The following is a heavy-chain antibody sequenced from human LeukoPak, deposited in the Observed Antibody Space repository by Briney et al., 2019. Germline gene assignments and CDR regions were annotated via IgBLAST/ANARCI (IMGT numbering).Heavy chain of an antibody. Sequence: PGGSLRLSCAASGFTFSSYAMSWVRQAPGKGLEWVSAISGSGGSTYYADSVKGRFTISRDNSKNTLYLQMNSLRAEDTAVYYCARGKDCSSTSCRAGWFDPWGQGTLVTVSS. CDR2: ISGSGGST. CDR3: ARGKDCSSTSCRAGWFDP. V-gene: IGHV3-23*01. J-gene: IGHJ5*02. D-gene: IGHD2-2*01. CDR1: GFTFSSYA.